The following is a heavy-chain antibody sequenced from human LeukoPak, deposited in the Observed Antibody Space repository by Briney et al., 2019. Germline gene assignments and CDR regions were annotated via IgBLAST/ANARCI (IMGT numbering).Heavy chain of an antibody. Sequence: PGGSPRLSCAASGFTFSSYEMNWVRQAPGKGLEWVSYISSSGSTIYYADSVKGRFTISRDNAKNSLYLQMNSLRAEDTAVYYCAREVVSSGWYWRYYFDYWGQGTLVTVSS. CDR1: GFTFSSYE. J-gene: IGHJ4*02. CDR2: ISSSGSTI. CDR3: AREVVSSGWYWRYYFDY. D-gene: IGHD6-19*01. V-gene: IGHV3-48*03.